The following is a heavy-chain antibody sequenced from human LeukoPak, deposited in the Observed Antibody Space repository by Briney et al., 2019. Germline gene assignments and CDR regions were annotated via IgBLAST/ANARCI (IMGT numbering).Heavy chain of an antibody. CDR2: IYYSGST. CDR1: GGSISSGDYY. J-gene: IGHJ4*02. D-gene: IGHD6-19*01. Sequence: SQTLSLTCTVSGGSISSGDYYWSWIRQPPGKGLEWIGYIYYSGSTYYNPSLKSRVTISVDTSKNQFSLKLRSVTAADTAVYYCARGRGQWLPEFDYWGQGTLVTVSS. V-gene: IGHV4-30-4*08. CDR3: ARGRGQWLPEFDY.